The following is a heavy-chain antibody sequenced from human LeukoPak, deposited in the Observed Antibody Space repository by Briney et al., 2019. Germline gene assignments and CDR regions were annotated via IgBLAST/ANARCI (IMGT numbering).Heavy chain of an antibody. V-gene: IGHV3-23*01. CDR2: ISDSGGYT. CDR3: AKDTSIGKYCTNGVCSPFDY. CDR1: GFTLSSYA. Sequence: GGSLTLSCAGSGFTLSSYAMSWVRQAPGQGLEWVSAISDSGGYTPYAHSVRGRFTISRDNSRNTLYLQMISLRPENTAVYYCAKDTSIGKYCTNGVCSPFDYWGQGTLVTVSS. J-gene: IGHJ4*02. D-gene: IGHD2-8*01.